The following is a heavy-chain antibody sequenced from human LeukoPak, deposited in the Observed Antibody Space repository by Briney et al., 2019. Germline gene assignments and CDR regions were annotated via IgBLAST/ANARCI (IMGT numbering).Heavy chain of an antibody. V-gene: IGHV3-66*01. CDR2: IYSGGSI. CDR1: GFTVSSNY. D-gene: IGHD3-9*01. J-gene: IGHJ4*02. Sequence: GGSLRLSCAASGFTVSSNYMSWVRQAPGKGLEWVSVIYSGGSIYYADSVKGRFTISRDNAKNSLYLQMNSLRAEDTAVYYCVTNFDPDVDWGQGTLVTVSS. CDR3: VTNFDPDVD.